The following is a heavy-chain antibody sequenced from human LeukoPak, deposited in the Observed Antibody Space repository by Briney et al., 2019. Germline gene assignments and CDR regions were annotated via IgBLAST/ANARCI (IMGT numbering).Heavy chain of an antibody. CDR1: GFTFSSYA. D-gene: IGHD3-22*01. J-gene: IGHJ4*02. CDR2: ISGSGGST. CDR3: AKDRVSVYYYDSSGYYYFDY. V-gene: IGHV3-23*01. Sequence: QTGGSLRLSCAASGFTFSSYAMSWVRQAPGKGLEWVSAISGSGGSTYYADSVKGRFTISRDNSKNTLYLQMNSLRAEDTAVYYCAKDRVSVYYYDSSGYYYFDYWDQGTLVTVSS.